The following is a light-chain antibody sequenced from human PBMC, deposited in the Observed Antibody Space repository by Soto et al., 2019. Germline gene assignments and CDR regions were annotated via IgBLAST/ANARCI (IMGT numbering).Light chain of an antibody. Sequence: EIVMTQSPATLSLSPGERATRSCRTSQSVSSYLAWYRQKPGQAPRLLTYDASNRATGIPARFSGSGSGTDFTLTISSLEPEDFAVYYCQQRSNWPLLTFGGGTKVDIK. V-gene: IGKV3-11*01. CDR2: DAS. J-gene: IGKJ4*01. CDR1: QSVSSY. CDR3: QQRSNWPLLT.